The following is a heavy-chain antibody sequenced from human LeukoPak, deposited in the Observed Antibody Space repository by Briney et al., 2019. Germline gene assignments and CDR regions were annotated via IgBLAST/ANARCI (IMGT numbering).Heavy chain of an antibody. V-gene: IGHV3-30*02. CDR2: IRYDGSNK. J-gene: IGHJ6*03. D-gene: IGHD1-26*01. Sequence: GGSLRLSCAASGFTFSSYGVHWVRQAPGKGLEWVAFIRYDGSNKYYTDSVKGRFTISRDNSKNTLYLQMNSLRAEDTAVYYCAKGRGWEASYYYYYMDVWGKGTTVTISS. CDR3: AKGRGWEASYYYYYMDV. CDR1: GFTFSSYG.